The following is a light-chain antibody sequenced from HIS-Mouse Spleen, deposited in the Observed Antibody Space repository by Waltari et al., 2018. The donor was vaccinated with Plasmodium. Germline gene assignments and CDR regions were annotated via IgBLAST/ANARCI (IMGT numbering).Light chain of an antibody. CDR2: GAS. J-gene: IGKJ3*01. V-gene: IGKV3-15*01. Sequence: EIVMTQSPATLSVSPGERATLSCRASRSVSSNLAWYQQKPGQPPRLPIYGASTRATGIPARFSGSGSGTEFTLTISSLQSEDFAVYYCQQYNNWSFTFGPGTKVDIK. CDR1: RSVSSN. CDR3: QQYNNWSFT.